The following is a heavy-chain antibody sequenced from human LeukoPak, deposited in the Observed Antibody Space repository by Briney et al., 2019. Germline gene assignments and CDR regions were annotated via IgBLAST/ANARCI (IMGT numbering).Heavy chain of an antibody. Sequence: PSETLSLTCAVSGYSISSGYYWGWIRQPPGNGVEWIGSIYHSGSTYYNPSLKSRVTISVDMSKNQFSLKLSSVTAADTAVYYCARPISWQDWFDPWGQGTLVTVSS. D-gene: IGHD5-12*01. J-gene: IGHJ5*02. CDR2: IYHSGST. V-gene: IGHV4-38-2*01. CDR1: GYSISSGYY. CDR3: ARPISWQDWFDP.